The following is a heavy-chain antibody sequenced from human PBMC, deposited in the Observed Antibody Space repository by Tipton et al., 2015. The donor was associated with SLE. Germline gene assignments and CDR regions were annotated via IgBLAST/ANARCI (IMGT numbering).Heavy chain of an antibody. CDR1: GGSISSSSYY. D-gene: IGHD3-16*01. V-gene: IGHV4-39*07. J-gene: IGHJ3*02. CDR2: IYYSGST. CDR3: ARDVGGDRDAFDI. Sequence: TLSLTCTVSGGSISSSSYYWGWIRQPPGKGLEWIGSIYYSGSTYYNPSLKSRVTISVDTSKNQFSLKLSSVTAADTAVYYCARDVGGDRDAFDIWGQVTMVTVSS.